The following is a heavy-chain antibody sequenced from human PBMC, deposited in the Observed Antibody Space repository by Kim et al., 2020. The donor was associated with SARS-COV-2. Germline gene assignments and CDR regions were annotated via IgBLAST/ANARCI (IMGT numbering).Heavy chain of an antibody. CDR3: ASTSFDWFQGDFDY. J-gene: IGHJ4*02. D-gene: IGHD3-9*01. Sequence: SPSFQGQVTISADKSISTAYLQWSSLKASDTAMYYCASTSFDWFQGDFDYWGQGTLVTVSS. V-gene: IGHV5-51*01.